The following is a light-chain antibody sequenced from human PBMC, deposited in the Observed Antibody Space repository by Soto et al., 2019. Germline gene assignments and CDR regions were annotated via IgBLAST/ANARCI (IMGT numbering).Light chain of an antibody. CDR2: GAS. CDR3: QQYGGSPVT. CDR1: QSVTRNY. J-gene: IGKJ3*01. Sequence: EIVLTQSPGTLSLSPGERATLSCRASQSVTRNYLAWYQQKPGQAPRLLIYGASSRATGIPDRFSGSGSGTVFTLTIRRLEPEDFAVYLCQQYGGSPVTFVPWTKVNI. V-gene: IGKV3-20*01.